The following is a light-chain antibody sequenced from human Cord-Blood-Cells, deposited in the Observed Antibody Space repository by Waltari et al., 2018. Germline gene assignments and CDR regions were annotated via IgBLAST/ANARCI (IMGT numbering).Light chain of an antibody. CDR3: CSYAGSSWV. J-gene: IGLJ3*02. CDR2: EGS. Sequence: HSALTQPASAYGSPGQSIPIPCTRPCRYCAGSNLVSWYQQPPGKAHKLMIYEGSKRPSGVSHRFSGSKSGNTASLTISGLQAEDEADYYCCSYAGSSWVFGGGTKLTVL. V-gene: IGLV2-23*01. CDR1: CRYCAGSNL.